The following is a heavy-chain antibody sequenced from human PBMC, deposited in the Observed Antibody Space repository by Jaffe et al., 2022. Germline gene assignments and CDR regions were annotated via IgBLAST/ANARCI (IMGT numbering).Heavy chain of an antibody. CDR1: GFTFSSYG. D-gene: IGHD3-16*01. Sequence: QVQLVESGGGVVQPGGSLRLSCAASGFTFSSYGMHWVRQAPGKGLEWVAFIRYDGSNKYYADSVKGRFTVSRDNSKNTLYLQMNSLRTEDTAVYYCAKDWGQWFDYWGQGTLVTVSS. J-gene: IGHJ4*02. CDR3: AKDWGQWFDY. CDR2: IRYDGSNK. V-gene: IGHV3-30*02.